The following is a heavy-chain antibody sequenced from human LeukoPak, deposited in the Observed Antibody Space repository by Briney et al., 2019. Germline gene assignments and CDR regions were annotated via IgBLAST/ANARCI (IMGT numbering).Heavy chain of an antibody. V-gene: IGHV4-59*08. J-gene: IGHJ4*02. CDR2: IYYSGTT. CDR1: GGSISGYY. CDR3: ARHTTSRSYGDFDY. Sequence: SETLSLTCTVSGGSISGYYWRWIRQPPGKGLEWIGYIYYSGTTNYNPSLKSRVTISVDTSKNQFSLRLSSVTAADTAVYYCARHTTSRSYGDFDYWGQGTLVTVSS. D-gene: IGHD4-17*01.